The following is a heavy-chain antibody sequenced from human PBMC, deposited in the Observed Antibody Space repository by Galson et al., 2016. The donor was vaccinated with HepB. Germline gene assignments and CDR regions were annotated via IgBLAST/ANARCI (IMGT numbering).Heavy chain of an antibody. D-gene: IGHD4-17*01. J-gene: IGHJ6*02. CDR2: ISYEGSNK. CDR1: GFIFRSYG. Sequence: SLRLSCAASGFIFRSYGMHWVRQAPGKGLEWVAVISYEGSNKYYADSVKGRFTISRDNSKNTLYLQMNSLRAADSAVYYCANARGYGDYNYFYYYGMDVRGHGTTVTVSS. CDR3: ANARGYGDYNYFYYYGMDV. V-gene: IGHV3-30*18.